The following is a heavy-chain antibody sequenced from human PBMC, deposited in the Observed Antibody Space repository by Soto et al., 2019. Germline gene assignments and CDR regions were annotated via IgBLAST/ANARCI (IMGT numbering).Heavy chain of an antibody. J-gene: IGHJ5*02. CDR3: ARVGNWHWFAFDP. CDR1: GYTFTGYC. Sequence: ASVKVSCKASGYTFTGYCMHWVRQAPGQGLEWMGWINPNSGGTNYAQKFQGWVTMTRDTSISTAYMELSRLRSDDTAVYYCARVGNWHWFAFDPWGQGTLVTVSS. V-gene: IGHV1-2*04. CDR2: INPNSGGT. D-gene: IGHD1-7*01.